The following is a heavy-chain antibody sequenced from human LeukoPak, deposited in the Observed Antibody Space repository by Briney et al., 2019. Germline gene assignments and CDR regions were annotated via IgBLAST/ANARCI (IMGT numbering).Heavy chain of an antibody. CDR2: IIPILGTA. D-gene: IGHD4-17*01. CDR3: AREREGDYGGYPDAFDI. CDR1: GGTFSSYA. J-gene: IGHJ3*02. V-gene: IGHV1-69*13. Sequence: SVKVSCKASGGTFSSYAISWVRQAPGQGLEWMGGIIPILGTANYAQKFQGRVTITADESTSTAYMELSSLRSEDTAVYYCAREREGDYGGYPDAFDIWGQGTMVTVSS.